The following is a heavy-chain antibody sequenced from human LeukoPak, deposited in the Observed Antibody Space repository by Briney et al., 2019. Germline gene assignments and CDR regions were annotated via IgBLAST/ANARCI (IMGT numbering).Heavy chain of an antibody. CDR3: ARRQQLVRGVDY. Sequence: GESLKISCQGPGYTFTSFWFGWVRQLPGKGLEWMGIIYPGDSDTRYSPSFQGQVTISVDKSINTAYLQWSSLKASDTAMYYCARRQQLVRGVDYWGQGPLVTVSS. D-gene: IGHD6-13*01. CDR1: GYTFTSFW. CDR2: IYPGDSDT. V-gene: IGHV5-51*01. J-gene: IGHJ4*02.